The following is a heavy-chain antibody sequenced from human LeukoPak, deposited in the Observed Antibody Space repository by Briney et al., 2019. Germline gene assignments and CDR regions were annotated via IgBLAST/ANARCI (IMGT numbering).Heavy chain of an antibody. D-gene: IGHD3-22*01. Sequence: ASVKVSCKPSGYTFTSYYIHWVRQAPGQGPEWMGRVSPSGGSTDYAPKFQGRVTMTRDTSTSTVYMELSGLRSEDTAVYYCARVEHYDSSAYYAYWGQGTQVTVSS. V-gene: IGHV1-46*01. CDR1: GYTFTSYY. CDR3: ARVEHYDSSAYYAY. CDR2: VSPSGGST. J-gene: IGHJ4*02.